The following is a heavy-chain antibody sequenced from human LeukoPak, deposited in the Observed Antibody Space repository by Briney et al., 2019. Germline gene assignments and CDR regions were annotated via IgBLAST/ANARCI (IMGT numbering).Heavy chain of an antibody. D-gene: IGHD4-17*01. CDR1: EYTFTGYY. CDR2: IDPNTGDS. J-gene: IGHJ4*02. V-gene: IGHV1-2*02. Sequence: ASVKVSCKASEYTFTGYYIHWVRQAPGQGLEWMGWIDPNTGDSNYVQKFQGRVTMTRDTSISTAYMELSSLRSEDTAVYYCARGGDYVFGYWGQGTLVTVSS. CDR3: ARGGDYVFGY.